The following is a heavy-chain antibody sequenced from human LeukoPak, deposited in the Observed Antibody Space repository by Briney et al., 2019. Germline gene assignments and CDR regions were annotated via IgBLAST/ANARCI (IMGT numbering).Heavy chain of an antibody. J-gene: IGHJ6*03. V-gene: IGHV4-38-2*02. CDR1: GYSISSGYY. CDR3: ARGQRSDAGWGLYYYYYYIDV. Sequence: PSETLSLTCTVSGYSISSGYYWGWIRQPPGKGLEWIGSIYHSGSTYYNPSLKSRVTISVDTSKNQFSLKLSSATAADTAVYYCARGQRSDAGWGLYYYYYYIDVWGKGTTVTVSS. CDR2: IYHSGST. D-gene: IGHD3-10*01.